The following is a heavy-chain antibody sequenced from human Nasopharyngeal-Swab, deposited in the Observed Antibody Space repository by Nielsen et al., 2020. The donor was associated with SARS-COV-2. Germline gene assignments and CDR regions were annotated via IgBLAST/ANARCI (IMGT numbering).Heavy chain of an antibody. D-gene: IGHD3-16*01. CDR2: ISWNSGSI. V-gene: IGHV3-9*01. Sequence: SLKISCAASGFTFDDYAVHWVRQAPGKGLEWVSGISWNSGSIGYADSVKGRFTISRDNAKNSLYLQMNSLRAEDTALYYCAKAPEVNLDYDDALDIWGQGTMVTVSS. J-gene: IGHJ3*02. CDR3: AKAPEVNLDYDDALDI. CDR1: GFTFDDYA.